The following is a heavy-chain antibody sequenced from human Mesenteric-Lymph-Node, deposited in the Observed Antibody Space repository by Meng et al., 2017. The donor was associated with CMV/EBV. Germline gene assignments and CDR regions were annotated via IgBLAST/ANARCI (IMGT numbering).Heavy chain of an antibody. CDR3: ARHQRWLKSEGGFNY. Sequence: QVQLPRWGAGLLKPSETLSLPCAVYGGSFSGYYWSWIRQPPGKGLEWIGEINHSGSTNYNPSLKSRVTISVDTSKNQFSLKLSSVTAADTAVYYCARHQRWLKSEGGFNYWGQGTLVTVSS. J-gene: IGHJ4*02. CDR1: GGSFSGYY. CDR2: INHSGST. D-gene: IGHD4-23*01. V-gene: IGHV4-34*01.